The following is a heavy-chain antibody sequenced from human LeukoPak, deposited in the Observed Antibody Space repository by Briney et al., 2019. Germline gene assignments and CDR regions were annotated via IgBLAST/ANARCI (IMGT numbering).Heavy chain of an antibody. Sequence: PGRSLRLSCAASGFTFSSYAMSCVRQAPGKGLEWVSTISGGGGSTYYADSVKGRFTISRDNSKNTLYLQMNSLRAEDTAVYYCARGRVSGWYNGWGQGTLVTVSS. J-gene: IGHJ4*02. CDR2: ISGGGGST. V-gene: IGHV3-23*01. D-gene: IGHD6-19*01. CDR3: ARGRVSGWYNG. CDR1: GFTFSSYA.